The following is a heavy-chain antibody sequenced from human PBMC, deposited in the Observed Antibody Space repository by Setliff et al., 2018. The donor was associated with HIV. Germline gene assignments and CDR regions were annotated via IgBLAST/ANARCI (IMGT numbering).Heavy chain of an antibody. V-gene: IGHV1-46*01. J-gene: IGHJ4*01. CDR2: INPSSGST. Sequence: ASVKVSCKASGYTFTSYYMHWVRQAPGQGLEWMGIINPSSGSTTYAQKFQGRVTMTRDTSTSTVYMELSSLRSEDTAVYYCARNQGDASGWYAGDYWGHGTLVTVS. D-gene: IGHD6-19*01. CDR1: GYTFTSYY. CDR3: ARNQGDASGWYAGDY.